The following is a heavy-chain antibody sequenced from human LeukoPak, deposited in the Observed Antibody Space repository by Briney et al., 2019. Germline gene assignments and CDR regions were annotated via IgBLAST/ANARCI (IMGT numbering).Heavy chain of an antibody. D-gene: IGHD3-10*01. Sequence: PSETLSLTRTVSGGSISSYYWSWIRQPPGKGLEWIGEINHSGSTNYNPSLKSRVTISVDTSKDQFSLKLSSVTAADTAVYYCARGWGVRGVIGYYYGMDVWGQGTTVTVSS. CDR2: INHSGST. CDR1: GGSISSYY. CDR3: ARGWGVRGVIGYYYGMDV. J-gene: IGHJ6*02. V-gene: IGHV4-34*01.